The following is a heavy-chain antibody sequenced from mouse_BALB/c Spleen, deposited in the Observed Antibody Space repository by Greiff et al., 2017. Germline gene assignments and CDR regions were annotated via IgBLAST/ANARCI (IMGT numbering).Heavy chain of an antibody. J-gene: IGHJ4*01. Sequence: DVKLQESGGGLVKPGGSLKLSCAASGFTFSSYAMSWVRQSPEKRLEWVAEISSGGSYTYYPDTVTGRFTISRDNAKNTLYLEMSSLRSEDTAMYYCARDLITTGSYAMDYWGQGTSVTVSS. CDR2: ISSGGSYT. D-gene: IGHD2-4*01. V-gene: IGHV5-9-4*01. CDR1: GFTFSSYA. CDR3: ARDLITTGSYAMDY.